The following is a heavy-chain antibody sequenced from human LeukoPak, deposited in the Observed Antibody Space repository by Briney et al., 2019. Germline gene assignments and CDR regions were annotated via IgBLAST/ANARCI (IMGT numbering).Heavy chain of an antibody. Sequence: SQTLSLTCAVSGGSISSGGYSWSWIRQPPGKGLEWIGYIYHSGSTYYNPSLKSRVTISVDRSKNQFSLKLSSVTAADTAVYYCARGGPPYYYDSSGYPREFDPWGQGTLVTVSS. CDR3: ARGGPPYYYDSSGYPREFDP. CDR2: IYHSGST. CDR1: GGSISSGGYS. J-gene: IGHJ5*02. D-gene: IGHD3-22*01. V-gene: IGHV4-30-2*01.